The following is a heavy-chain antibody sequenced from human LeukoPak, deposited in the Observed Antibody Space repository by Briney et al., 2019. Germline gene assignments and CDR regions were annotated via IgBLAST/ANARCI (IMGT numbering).Heavy chain of an antibody. Sequence: PSQTLSLTCTVSGGSISSGGYYWSWIRQHPGKGLEWIGYIYYSGSTYYNPSLKSRVTISVDTSKNQFSLKLSSVTAADTAVYYCTRETSSRYFDYWGQGTLVTVSS. J-gene: IGHJ4*02. CDR3: TRETSSRYFDY. V-gene: IGHV4-31*03. CDR1: GGSISSGGYY. CDR2: IYYSGST.